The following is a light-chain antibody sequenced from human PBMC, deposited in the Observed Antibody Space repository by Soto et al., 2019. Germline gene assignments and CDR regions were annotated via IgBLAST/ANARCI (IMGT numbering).Light chain of an antibody. CDR3: QQYGSSSWT. CDR2: GAS. V-gene: IGKV3-20*01. Sequence: ELVMTQSPATLSVSPGERATLSCRASQSFSSNVAWYQQKPGQAPRLLIYGASSRATGIPDRFSGSGSGTDFTLTISRLEPEDFAVYYCQQYGSSSWTFGQGTKVDI. J-gene: IGKJ1*01. CDR1: QSFSSN.